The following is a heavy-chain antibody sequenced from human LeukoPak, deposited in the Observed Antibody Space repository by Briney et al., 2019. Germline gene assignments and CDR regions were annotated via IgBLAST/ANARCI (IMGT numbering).Heavy chain of an antibody. CDR1: GFTFSTYR. V-gene: IGHV3-7*03. CDR3: AKGYCSGGSCYSNYFDY. J-gene: IGHJ4*02. Sequence: GGSLRLSCEASGFTFSTYRMSWVRQAPGEGLEWVANIYQDGSQKYYVDSVKGRFAISRDNAKNSLYLQMNSLRAEDTALYYCAKGYCSGGSCYSNYFDYWGQGTLVTVSS. D-gene: IGHD2-15*01. CDR2: IYQDGSQK.